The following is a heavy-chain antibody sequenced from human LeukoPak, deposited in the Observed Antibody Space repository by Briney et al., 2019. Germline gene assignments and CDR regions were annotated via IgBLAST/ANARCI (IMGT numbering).Heavy chain of an antibody. CDR1: GGSISSSSYY. J-gene: IGHJ4*02. Sequence: SETLSLTCTVSGGSISSSSYYWSWIRQPAGKGLEWIGRIYTSGSTNYNPSLKSRVTISVDTSKNQFSLKLSSVTAADTAVYYCARETRIVGATPDYWGQGTLVTVSS. CDR3: ARETRIVGATPDY. V-gene: IGHV4-61*02. D-gene: IGHD1-26*01. CDR2: IYTSGST.